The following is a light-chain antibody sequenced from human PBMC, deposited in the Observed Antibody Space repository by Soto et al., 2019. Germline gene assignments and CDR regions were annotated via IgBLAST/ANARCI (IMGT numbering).Light chain of an antibody. CDR2: AAS. Sequence: DLQMTQSPSSLSASVGDRVTIACRASQSISNYLNWYQQKPGKAPKLLIYAASNLQSGVPSRFSGSGSGTDFTLTISSLQPEDFATYYCQQSYSTPWCTFGQGPRLEI. CDR3: QQSYSTPWCT. CDR1: QSISNY. V-gene: IGKV1-39*01. J-gene: IGKJ2*02.